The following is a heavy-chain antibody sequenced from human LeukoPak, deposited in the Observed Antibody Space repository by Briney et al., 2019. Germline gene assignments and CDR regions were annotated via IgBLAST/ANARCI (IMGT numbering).Heavy chain of an antibody. D-gene: IGHD5-12*01. V-gene: IGHV4-61*02. J-gene: IGHJ5*02. CDR1: GGSISSGSYY. CDR3: ARGRVRGYDFGWFDP. Sequence: SETLSLTCTVSGGSISSGSYYWSWIRPPAGKGLEWIVRIYTSGSTNYNPSLKSRVTISVDTSKNQFSLKLSSVTAADTAVYYWARGRVRGYDFGWFDPWGQGTLVTASS. CDR2: IYTSGST.